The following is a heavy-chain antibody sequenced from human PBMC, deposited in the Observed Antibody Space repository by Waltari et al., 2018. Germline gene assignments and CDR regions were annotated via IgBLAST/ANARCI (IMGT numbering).Heavy chain of an antibody. CDR1: GFTFSSYG. CDR3: AKDLHLYYWNYFDY. D-gene: IGHD1-20*01. V-gene: IGHV3-30*02. Sequence: QVQLVESGGGVVQPGGSLRLSCAASGFTFSSYGMHWVRPAPGKGLAWVAFLRNDRNKKYYAEYVKGRFTISRDNSKNTLYLQMNSLKAEDTAVYYCAKDLHLYYWNYFDYWGQVTLVTVSS. CDR2: LRNDRNKK. J-gene: IGHJ4*02.